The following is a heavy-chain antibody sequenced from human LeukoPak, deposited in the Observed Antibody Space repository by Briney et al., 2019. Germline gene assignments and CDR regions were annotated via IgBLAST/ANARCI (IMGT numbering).Heavy chain of an antibody. J-gene: IGHJ4*02. D-gene: IGHD3-9*01. CDR1: GFTFSDYY. CDR3: AKRGRTYDILTGYSY. Sequence: GGSLRLSCVASGFTFSDYYMSWIRQAPGKGLEWVSYIGTSGSPIYYADSVKGRFTISRDNAKNSLYLQMNSLRAEDTAVYYCAKRGRTYDILTGYSYWGQGTLVTVSS. CDR2: IGTSGSPI. V-gene: IGHV3-11*01.